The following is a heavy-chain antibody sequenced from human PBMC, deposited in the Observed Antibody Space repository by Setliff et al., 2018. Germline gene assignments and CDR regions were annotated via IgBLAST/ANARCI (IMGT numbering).Heavy chain of an antibody. V-gene: IGHV1-8*03. CDR2: MNPNSGNT. J-gene: IGHJ4*02. CDR3: ARDSMIVVVMGYFDY. D-gene: IGHD3-22*01. CDR1: GYTFTSYD. Sequence: GASVKVSCKASGYTFTSYDINWVRQATGQGLEWMGWMNPNSGNTGYAQKLQGRVTFTRNTSTNTAYMELSSLISEDTAVYYCARDSMIVVVMGYFDYWGQGTLVTVSS.